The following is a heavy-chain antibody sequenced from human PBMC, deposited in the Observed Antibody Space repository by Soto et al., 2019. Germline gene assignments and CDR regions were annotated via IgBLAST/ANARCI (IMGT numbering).Heavy chain of an antibody. D-gene: IGHD3-3*01. J-gene: IGHJ5*02. Sequence: SVKVSGKASGVTFSSYVISWVRQAPGQGLEWMGGINPIFGTANYAQKFQGRVTITADESTSTAYMELFSLRSEDTAVYYCAGAYYDFWSGYWTQNWFDPWGQGTLVTVS. V-gene: IGHV1-69*13. CDR1: GVTFSSYV. CDR2: INPIFGTA. CDR3: AGAYYDFWSGYWTQNWFDP.